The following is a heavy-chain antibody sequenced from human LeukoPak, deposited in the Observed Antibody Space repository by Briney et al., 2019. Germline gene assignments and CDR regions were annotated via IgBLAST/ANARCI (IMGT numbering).Heavy chain of an antibody. Sequence: SETLSLTCTVSGGSISSSSSYWGWIRQPPGKGLEWVGTISYSGSTYYSPSLTRRVTMSVDTSKNHFSLKLSSVTAADTAVYYCARHLYSSGCFDYWGQGTLVTVSS. CDR1: GGSISSSSSY. J-gene: IGHJ4*02. CDR3: ARHLYSSGCFDY. V-gene: IGHV4-39*01. D-gene: IGHD6-19*01. CDR2: ISYSGST.